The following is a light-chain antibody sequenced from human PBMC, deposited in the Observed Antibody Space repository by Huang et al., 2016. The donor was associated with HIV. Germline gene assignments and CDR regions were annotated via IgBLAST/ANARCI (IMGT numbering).Light chain of an antibody. CDR2: AAY. J-gene: IGKJ2*01. Sequence: DIQMTQSPSSLSASVGDRVTITCRASQDISNYLVWFQQKPGKAPKALIYAAYTLQTGVPSRFSGRGSGTDFTLTINSLQPEDFATYYCQHYKTYPLTFGQGTKLEIK. V-gene: IGKV1-16*01. CDR1: QDISNY. CDR3: QHYKTYPLT.